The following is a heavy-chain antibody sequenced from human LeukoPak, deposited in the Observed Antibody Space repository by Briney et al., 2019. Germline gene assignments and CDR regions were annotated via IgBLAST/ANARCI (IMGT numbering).Heavy chain of an antibody. CDR3: ARHLITAAGISHYYYYMDV. D-gene: IGHD6-13*01. J-gene: IGHJ6*03. CDR1: GYSFTSYW. CDR2: IYPGDSDT. Sequence: GESLKISCKGSGYSFTSYWIGWVRQMPGKGLEWMGIIYPGDSDTRYSPSFQGQFTISADKSISTAYLQWSSLKASDTAMYYCARHLITAAGISHYYYYMDVWGKGTTVTVSS. V-gene: IGHV5-51*01.